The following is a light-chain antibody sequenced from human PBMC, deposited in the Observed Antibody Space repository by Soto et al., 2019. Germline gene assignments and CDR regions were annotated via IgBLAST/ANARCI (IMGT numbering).Light chain of an antibody. CDR2: DVS. J-gene: IGLJ2*01. V-gene: IGLV2-14*01. Sequence: QSVLTQPASVSGSPGQSITISCTGTSSDVGGYNYVSWYQQHPGKAPKLMIYDVSNRPLGVSNRFSGSKSGNTASLTISGLQAEDEADYYCSSYTSSSTPLFGGGTKLTVL. CDR3: SSYTSSSTPL. CDR1: SSDVGGYNY.